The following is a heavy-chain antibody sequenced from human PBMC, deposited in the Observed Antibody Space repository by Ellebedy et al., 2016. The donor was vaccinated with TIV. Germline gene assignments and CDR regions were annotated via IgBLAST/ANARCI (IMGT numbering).Heavy chain of an antibody. CDR3: YSSSSLSEYVQH. D-gene: IGHD6-6*01. CDR2: VSYDGSKK. CDR1: GFMFRDYG. J-gene: IGHJ1*01. V-gene: IGHV3-30*03. Sequence: GESLKISCAASGFMFRDYGMHWVRQAPGKGLEWVAIVSYDGSKKHYADSVKGRFAISRDNSKNTLYLQMNSLRPEETAVYYCYSSSSLSEYVQHWGQGTLVIVSS.